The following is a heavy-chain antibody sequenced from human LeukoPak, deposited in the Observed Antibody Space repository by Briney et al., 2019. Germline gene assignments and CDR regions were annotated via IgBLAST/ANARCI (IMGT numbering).Heavy chain of an antibody. V-gene: IGHV1-18*01. J-gene: IGHJ4*02. CDR3: ARLRGYYDSSGYRYSFDY. CDR1: VYTVTSYG. D-gene: IGHD3-22*01. CDR2: SSAYNGNT. Sequence: ASVKVSCKASVYTVTSYGISWVRQAPGQGGEWVGWSSAYNGNTNYAQKLQGRVTMTTDTSTSTAYMALTSLRSADTAVYYCARLRGYYDSSGYRYSFDYWGQGTLVTVSS.